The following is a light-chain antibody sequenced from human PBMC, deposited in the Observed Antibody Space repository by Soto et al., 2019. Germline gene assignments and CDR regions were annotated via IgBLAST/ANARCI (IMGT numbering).Light chain of an antibody. CDR3: QQYGSSPRT. J-gene: IGKJ1*01. V-gene: IGKV3-11*01. CDR1: QSISSY. CDR2: DAS. Sequence: EIMLAQSPATLSLFPGERATLSCRASQSISSYLAWYQHKPGQAPRLLIYDASNRATGIPARFSGSGSGTDFTLTISSLEPEDFAVYYCQQYGSSPRTFGQGTKVDI.